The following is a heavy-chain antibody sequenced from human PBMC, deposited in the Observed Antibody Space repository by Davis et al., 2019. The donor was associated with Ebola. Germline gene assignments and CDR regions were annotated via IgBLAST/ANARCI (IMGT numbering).Heavy chain of an antibody. CDR1: GGTFSSYA. V-gene: IGHV1-69*04. CDR3: ARDVYSSSSDYFDY. D-gene: IGHD6-6*01. CDR2: IIPILGIA. J-gene: IGHJ4*02. Sequence: SVKVSCKASGGTFSSYAISWVRQAPGQGLEWMGRIIPILGIANYAQKFQGRVTITRNTSISTAYMELSSLRSEDTAVYYCARDVYSSSSDYFDYWGQGTLVTVSS.